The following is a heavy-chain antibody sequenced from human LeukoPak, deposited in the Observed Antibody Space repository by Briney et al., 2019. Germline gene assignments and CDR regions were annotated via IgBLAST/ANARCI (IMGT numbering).Heavy chain of an antibody. Sequence: GGSLRLSCAAPGFTFNSFGMHWVRQAPGKGLEWVAVISYDGSNKYSADSVKGRFTISRDNSKNTLYLQTNSLRPEVTAVYYCATDHGFHYGAYFDYWGQGTLVTVSS. J-gene: IGHJ4*02. CDR1: GFTFNSFG. CDR2: ISYDGSNK. D-gene: IGHD4-17*01. V-gene: IGHV3-30*03. CDR3: ATDHGFHYGAYFDY.